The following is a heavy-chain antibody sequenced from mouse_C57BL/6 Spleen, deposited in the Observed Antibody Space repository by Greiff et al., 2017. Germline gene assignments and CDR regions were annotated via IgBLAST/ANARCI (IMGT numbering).Heavy chain of an antibody. CDR3: ASTVVALDY. CDR2: ISSGSSTI. Sequence: EVKLMESGGGLVKPGGSLKLSCAASGFTFSDYGMHWVRQAPEKGLEWVAYISSGSSTIYYADTVKGRFTISRDNAKNTLCLQMTSLRSEDTAMYYCASTVVALDYWGQGTTLTVSS. J-gene: IGHJ2*01. V-gene: IGHV5-17*01. CDR1: GFTFSDYG. D-gene: IGHD1-1*01.